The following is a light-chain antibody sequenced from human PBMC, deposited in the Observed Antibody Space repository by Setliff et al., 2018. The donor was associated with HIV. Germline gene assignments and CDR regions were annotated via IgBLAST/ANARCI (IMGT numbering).Light chain of an antibody. CDR3: GSYASTIWV. V-gene: IGLV2-14*03. Sequence: QSVLAQPASVSGSPGQSITISCTGTSSDVGGYNYVSWYQQHPGKAPKVVIYDVSSRPSGVSNRFSGSKSGNTASLTISGLQPEDEATYYCGSYASTIWVFGGGTKVNVL. CDR1: SSDVGGYNY. CDR2: DVS. J-gene: IGLJ3*02.